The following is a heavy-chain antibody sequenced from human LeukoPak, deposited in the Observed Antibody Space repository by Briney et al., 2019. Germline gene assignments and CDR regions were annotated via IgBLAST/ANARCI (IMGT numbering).Heavy chain of an antibody. CDR2: IKQDGSEK. CDR3: AKDPIRSGWSYYFDY. V-gene: IGHV3-7*03. Sequence: PGGSLRLSCAASGFTFSSYWMSWVRQAPGKGLEWVANIKQDGSEKYYVDSVKGRFTISRDNAKNSLYLQMNSLRAEDTALYYCAKDPIRSGWSYYFDYWGQGTLVTVSS. CDR1: GFTFSSYW. D-gene: IGHD6-19*01. J-gene: IGHJ4*02.